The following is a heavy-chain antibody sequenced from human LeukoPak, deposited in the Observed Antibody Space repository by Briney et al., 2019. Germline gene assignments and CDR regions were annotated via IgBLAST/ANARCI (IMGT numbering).Heavy chain of an antibody. CDR2: INGIGGST. V-gene: IGHV3-23*01. CDR1: GFTFSTYA. CDR3: ARDHDYLDY. Sequence: GGSLRLSCAASGFTFSTYAMSWVRQAPGKGLEWVSAINGIGGSTYYADSVKGRFTISRDDSKNTLYLQMNSLRAEDTAVYYCARDHDYLDYWGQGTLVTVSS. J-gene: IGHJ4*02.